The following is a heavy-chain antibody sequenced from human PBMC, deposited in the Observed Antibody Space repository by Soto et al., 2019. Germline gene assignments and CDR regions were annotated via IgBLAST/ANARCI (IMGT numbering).Heavy chain of an antibody. D-gene: IGHD4-17*01. Sequence: QVQLVESGGGVVQPGRSLRLSCAASGFTFSSYGIHWVRQAPGKGLEWVAVIWYDGSNKYYADSVKGRFTISRDNSKNTLYLQMNSLRAEDTAVYYCARDVGYGDYSYYFDYWGQGTLVTVSS. CDR1: GFTFSSYG. V-gene: IGHV3-33*01. J-gene: IGHJ4*02. CDR2: IWYDGSNK. CDR3: ARDVGYGDYSYYFDY.